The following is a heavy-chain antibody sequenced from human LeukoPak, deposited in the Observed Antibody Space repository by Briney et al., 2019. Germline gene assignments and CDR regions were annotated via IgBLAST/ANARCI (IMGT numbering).Heavy chain of an antibody. Sequence: GGSLRLSCAASGFTFSSYSMNWVRQAPGKGLEWVSSISSSSSYIYYADSAKGRFTISRDNAKNSLYLQMNSLRAEDTAVYYCARDGSGSYYGYYFDYWGQGTLVTVSS. CDR2: ISSSSSYI. J-gene: IGHJ4*02. CDR1: GFTFSSYS. CDR3: ARDGSGSYYGYYFDY. D-gene: IGHD1-26*01. V-gene: IGHV3-21*01.